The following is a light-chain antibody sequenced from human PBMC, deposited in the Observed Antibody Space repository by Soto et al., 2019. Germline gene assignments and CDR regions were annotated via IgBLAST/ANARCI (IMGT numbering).Light chain of an antibody. CDR3: SSFTTSSLYV. CDR1: SSDVGAYDF. Sequence: QSALTQPASVSGSPGQSITISCTRTSSDVGAYDFVSWYQQHPGKAPKLMIYEVSNRPSGVSNRFSGSKSGNTASLTISGLQPEDDADYYCSSFTTSSLYVFGAGTQLTVL. J-gene: IGLJ1*01. V-gene: IGLV2-14*01. CDR2: EVS.